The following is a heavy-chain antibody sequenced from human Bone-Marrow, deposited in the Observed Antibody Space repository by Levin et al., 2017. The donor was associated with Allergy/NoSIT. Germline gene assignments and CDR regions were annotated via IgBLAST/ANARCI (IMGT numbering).Heavy chain of an antibody. D-gene: IGHD6-13*01. CDR1: GFTFSSYA. CDR2: ITTRGGSA. J-gene: IGHJ3*02. Sequence: SGGSLRLSCAASGFTFSSYAMSWVRQAPGKGLEWVSVITTRGGSAYGDSVKGRFTISRDNSKNTLYLQMSSLRAEDTAVYHCAKTSPYGTSWLGAFDIWGQGTMVTVSS. V-gene: IGHV3-23*01. CDR3: AKTSPYGTSWLGAFDI.